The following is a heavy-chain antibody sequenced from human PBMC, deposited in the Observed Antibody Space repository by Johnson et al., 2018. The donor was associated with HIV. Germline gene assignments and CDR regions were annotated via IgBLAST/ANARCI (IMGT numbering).Heavy chain of an antibody. CDR2: ISSLGDNT. V-gene: IGHV3-64*01. CDR1: GFTFSSHA. D-gene: IGHD6-19*01. CDR3: ARGGLEQWLVWPHAAFDI. J-gene: IGHJ3*02. Sequence: VQLVESGGGLVQPGESLRLSCAASGFTFSSHAMHWVRQAPGKGLEHVSAISSLGDNTYYPNSVKGRFTVSRDNAKNSLYLQMNSLRAEDTAVYYCARGGLEQWLVWPHAAFDIWGQGTMVTVSS.